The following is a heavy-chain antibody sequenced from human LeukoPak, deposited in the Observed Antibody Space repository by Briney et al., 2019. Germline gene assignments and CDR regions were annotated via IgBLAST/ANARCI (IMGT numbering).Heavy chain of an antibody. J-gene: IGHJ5*01. CDR1: GGSISSYY. CDR3: ARSRQASGLFNS. Sequence: SETLSLTCTVSGGSISSYYWSWIRQPAGKGLEWIGYIYHSGSTYYNPSLKSRFTISVDRPKNQFFLNVTSLTAADTAVYFCARSRQASGLFNSWGQGTLVVVSS. CDR2: IYHSGST. D-gene: IGHD3-10*01. V-gene: IGHV4-59*12.